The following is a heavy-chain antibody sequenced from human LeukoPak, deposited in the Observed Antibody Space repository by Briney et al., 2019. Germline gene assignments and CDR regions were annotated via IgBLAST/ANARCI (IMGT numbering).Heavy chain of an antibody. J-gene: IGHJ4*02. CDR2: IYSGDST. CDR3: ARGYYYDFSVTPDY. CDR1: GFTISSNY. Sequence: GGSLRLSCAASGFTISSNYMSWVRQAPGKGLEWVSVIYSGDSTYYADSVKGRFTISRDTSKNTLYLQMNSLRVEDTAVYYCARGYYYDFSVTPDYWGQGTLVTVSS. V-gene: IGHV3-53*01. D-gene: IGHD3-22*01.